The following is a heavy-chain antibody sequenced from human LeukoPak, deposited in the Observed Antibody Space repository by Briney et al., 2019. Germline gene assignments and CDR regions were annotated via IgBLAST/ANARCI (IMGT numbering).Heavy chain of an antibody. V-gene: IGHV4-59*01. CDR2: IYFSGTT. J-gene: IGHJ5*02. CDR1: DGSINNYY. D-gene: IGHD4-23*01. CDR3: ARHRSDTGGKKGVNWFDP. Sequence: KPSETLSLTCSVSDGSINNYYWSWIRQPPGKGLEWLGNIYFSGTTDYNSSLKSRLTISVDTFKNQLSLNLQSVTAADTATYYCARHRSDTGGKKGVNWFDPWGQGTLVTVSS.